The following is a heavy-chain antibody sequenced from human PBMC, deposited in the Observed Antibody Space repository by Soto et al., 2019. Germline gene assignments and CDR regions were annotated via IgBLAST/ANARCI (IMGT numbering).Heavy chain of an antibody. CDR3: ASPPNGYGEYYTDY. CDR1: GYSISSGYY. D-gene: IGHD4-17*01. Sequence: SETLSLTCAVSGYSISSGYYWGWIRQPPGKGLEWIGKIYHSGSTYYNPSLKSRVTISVDTSKNQFSLKLSSVTAADTAVYYCASPPNGYGEYYTDYCGQGSLVTLST. CDR2: IYHSGST. V-gene: IGHV4-38-2*01. J-gene: IGHJ4*02.